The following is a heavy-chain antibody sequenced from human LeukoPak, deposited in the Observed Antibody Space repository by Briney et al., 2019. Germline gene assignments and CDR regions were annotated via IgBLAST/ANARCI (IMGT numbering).Heavy chain of an antibody. CDR3: ASSVDFWSGYYPRDYFDY. J-gene: IGHJ4*02. CDR2: IIPIFGTA. Sequence: SVKVSCKASGGTFSSYAISWVRQAPGQGLEWMGGIIPIFGTANYAQKFQGRVTISTDESTSTAYMELSSLRSEDTAVYYCASSVDFWSGYYPRDYFDYWGQGTLVTVSS. D-gene: IGHD3-3*01. V-gene: IGHV1-69*05. CDR1: GGTFSSYA.